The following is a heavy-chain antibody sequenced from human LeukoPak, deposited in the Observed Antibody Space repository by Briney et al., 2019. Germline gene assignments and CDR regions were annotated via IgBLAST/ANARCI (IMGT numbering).Heavy chain of an antibody. CDR3: ATTYSSGPNWFDP. Sequence: SETLSLTCTVSGGSISSGSYYWSWIRQPAGKGLEWIGRIYTSGSTNYNPSLKSRVTISVDTSKNQFSLKLSSVTAADTAVYYCATTYSSGPNWFDPWGQGTLVTVSS. D-gene: IGHD6-25*01. CDR2: IYTSGST. V-gene: IGHV4-61*02. CDR1: GGSISSGSYY. J-gene: IGHJ5*02.